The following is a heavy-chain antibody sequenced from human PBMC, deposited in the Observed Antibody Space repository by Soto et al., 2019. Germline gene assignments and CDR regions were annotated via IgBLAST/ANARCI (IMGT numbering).Heavy chain of an antibody. Sequence: PSETLSLTCAVYGGSFSGYYWSWIRQPPGKGLEWIGEINHSGSTNYNPSLKSRVTISVDTSKNQFSRKLSSVTAADTAVYYCARVNGNIVVVPAAIAPYMDVWGKGTTVTVSS. CDR1: GGSFSGYY. V-gene: IGHV4-34*01. D-gene: IGHD2-2*02. J-gene: IGHJ6*03. CDR2: INHSGST. CDR3: ARVNGNIVVVPAAIAPYMDV.